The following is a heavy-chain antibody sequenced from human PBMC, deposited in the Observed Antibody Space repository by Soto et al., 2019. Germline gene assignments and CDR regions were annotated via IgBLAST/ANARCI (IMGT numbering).Heavy chain of an antibody. CDR1: GASITSTTYF. J-gene: IGHJ4*02. CDR2: IYYSGET. V-gene: IGHV4-39*01. CDR3: AKNLPRTGRFDY. Sequence: SETLSLTCSLSGASITSTTYFWAWIRQPPGKGLEWVGSIYYSGETHYNPSLKSRTTISVDRSRNQSSLQVSSVTAADTAVYYCAKNLPRTGRFDYWGQGTVVTVSS.